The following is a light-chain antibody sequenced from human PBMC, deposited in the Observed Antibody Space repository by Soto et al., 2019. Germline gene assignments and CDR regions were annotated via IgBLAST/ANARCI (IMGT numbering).Light chain of an antibody. V-gene: IGKV3-20*01. CDR3: QQYGSSPWT. Sequence: EIVLTQSPGTLSLSPGERATLSCRASESVSSSYLAWYQQKPGQAPRLLIFIASSRAAGIPDRFSGSGSGTDFTLTISRLEPEDFAVYYCQQYGSSPWTFGQGTKLEIK. J-gene: IGKJ1*01. CDR2: IAS. CDR1: ESVSSSY.